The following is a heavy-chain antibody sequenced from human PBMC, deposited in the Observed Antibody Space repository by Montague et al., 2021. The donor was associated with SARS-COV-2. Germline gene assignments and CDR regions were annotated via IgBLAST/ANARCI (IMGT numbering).Heavy chain of an antibody. V-gene: IGHV4-39*01. J-gene: IGHJ4*02. CDR2: LSSRGDP. Sequence: SENLSLTCTVSGGSISSSNYYFFFFFPPPGPGLAWLGRLSSRGDPYYNPSLKSRLTISVDTSQNPFSLKLSSVTAADTAVYYCAKPLATGNYYYWGQGTLVTVSS. D-gene: IGHD1-1*01. CDR3: AKPLATGNYYY. CDR1: GGSISSSNYY.